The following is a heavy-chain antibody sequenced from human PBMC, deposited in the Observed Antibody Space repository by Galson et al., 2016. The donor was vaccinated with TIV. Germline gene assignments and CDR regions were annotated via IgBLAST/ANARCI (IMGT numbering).Heavy chain of an antibody. Sequence: SAKVSCKASGGTLNNYAINWVRQAPGHGLEWMGGVLPISGSTNFAQNFQGRVTITTDKFTGTVYMELSSLRSGDTAVYFCARDFPCGGACYFFDDWGQGTLVTVSS. CDR1: GGTLNNYA. CDR3: ARDFPCGGACYFFDD. V-gene: IGHV1-69*05. CDR2: VLPISGST. D-gene: IGHD2-21*02. J-gene: IGHJ4*02.